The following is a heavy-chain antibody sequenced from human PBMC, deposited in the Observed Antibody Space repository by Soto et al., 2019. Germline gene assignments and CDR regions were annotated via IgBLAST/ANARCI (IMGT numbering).Heavy chain of an antibody. CDR1: GFTFSSYS. Sequence: GGSLRLSCAASGFTFSSYSMNWVRQAPGKGLEWVSYISSSSSTIYYADSVKGRFTISRDNAKNSLYLQMNSLRAEDTAVYYCASYYDFWSGYFWGGDYYYYYMDVWGKGTTVTVSS. D-gene: IGHD3-3*01. V-gene: IGHV3-48*01. CDR3: ASYYDFWSGYFWGGDYYYYYMDV. J-gene: IGHJ6*03. CDR2: ISSSSSTI.